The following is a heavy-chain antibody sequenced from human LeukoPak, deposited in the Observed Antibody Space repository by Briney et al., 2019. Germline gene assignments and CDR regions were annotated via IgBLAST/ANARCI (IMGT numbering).Heavy chain of an antibody. CDR3: AKDSPSPGWFGELLV. D-gene: IGHD3-10*01. CDR2: ISGSGGST. CDR1: GFTFSSYA. J-gene: IGHJ4*02. V-gene: IGHV3-23*01. Sequence: PGGSLRLSCAASGFTFSSYAMSWVRQAPGKGLEWVSAISGSGGSTYYADSVKGRFTISRDNSKNTLYLQMNSLRAEDTALYCCAKDSPSPGWFGELLVWGQGTLVTVSS.